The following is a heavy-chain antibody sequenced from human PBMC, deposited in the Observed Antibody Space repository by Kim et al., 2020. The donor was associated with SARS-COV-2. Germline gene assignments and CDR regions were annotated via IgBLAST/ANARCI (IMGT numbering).Heavy chain of an antibody. D-gene: IGHD3-9*01. J-gene: IGHJ6*04. CDR1: GYSFTSYW. V-gene: IGHV5-51*01. Sequence: GESLKISCKGSGYSFTSYWIGWVRQMPGKGLEWMGIIYPGDSDTRYSPSFQGQVTISADKSISTAYLQWSSLKASDTAMYYCAGHGPLRYFYRWRYYCYYGMDVWGEGTKVTVSS. CDR3: AGHGPLRYFYRWRYYCYYGMDV. CDR2: IYPGDSDT.